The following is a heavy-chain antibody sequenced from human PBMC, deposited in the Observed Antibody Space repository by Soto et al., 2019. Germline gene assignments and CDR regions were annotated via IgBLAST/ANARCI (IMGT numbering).Heavy chain of an antibody. V-gene: IGHV4-59*08. CDR2: IYYSGST. CDR3: ARHNYGSGSTYFDY. CDR1: GGSISSYY. Sequence: QVQLQESGPGLVKPSETLSLTCTVSGGSISSYYWSWIRQPPGKGLEWIGYIYYSGSTNYNPSLTSRVPIGVPTSKTQFSLKLNSITAADTVVYYCARHNYGSGSTYFDYWGQGTLVTVSS. D-gene: IGHD3-10*01. J-gene: IGHJ4*02.